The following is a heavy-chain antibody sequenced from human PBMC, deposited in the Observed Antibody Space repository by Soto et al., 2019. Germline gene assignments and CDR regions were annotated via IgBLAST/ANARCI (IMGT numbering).Heavy chain of an antibody. J-gene: IGHJ6*02. CDR1: GGTFSSYA. D-gene: IGHD6-13*01. V-gene: IGHV1-69*13. CDR2: IIPIFGTA. CDR3: ARVQVGNLIRQQPSYYYYYGMDV. Sequence: ASVKVSCKASGGTFSSYAISWVRQAPGQGLEWMGGIIPIFGTANYAQKFQGRVTITADESTSTAYMELSSLRSEDTAVYYCARVQVGNLIRQQPSYYYYYGMDVWGQGTKVTAP.